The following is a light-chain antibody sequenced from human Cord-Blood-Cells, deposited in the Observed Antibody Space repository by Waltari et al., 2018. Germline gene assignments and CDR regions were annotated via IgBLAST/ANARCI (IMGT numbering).Light chain of an antibody. V-gene: IGKV3-11*01. Sequence: DIVLTQYLATLSLSPEVKATLSCRASQSVSSYLARYPRTPGQNPRLLLYEPSNRDTEIPDRFSGSGYGTDVAHTIRSLEPENCAVQYCQERGNWSQMTFGGENEGEI. CDR1: QSVSSY. CDR2: EPS. J-gene: IGKJ4*01. CDR3: QERGNWSQMT.